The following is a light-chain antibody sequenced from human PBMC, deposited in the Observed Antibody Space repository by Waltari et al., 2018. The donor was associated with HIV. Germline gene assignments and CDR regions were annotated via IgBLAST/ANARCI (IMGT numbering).Light chain of an antibody. Sequence: QSVLTQPPSASGTPGQRIIISCSGSTSNIGTNNVNWYQQLPGTTPRLLMHSNIQRPSGCPDRFSGSRSGTSASLAISGLQSEDEADYYCSAWDASLGAWMFGGGTKLTVL. V-gene: IGLV1-44*01. J-gene: IGLJ3*02. CDR2: SNI. CDR3: SAWDASLGAWM. CDR1: TSNIGTNN.